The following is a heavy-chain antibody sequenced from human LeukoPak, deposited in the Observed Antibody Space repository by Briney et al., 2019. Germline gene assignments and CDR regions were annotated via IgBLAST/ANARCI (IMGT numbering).Heavy chain of an antibody. V-gene: IGHV3-23*01. J-gene: IGHJ4*02. CDR2: ISGSGGST. D-gene: IGHD7-27*01. CDR1: GFTFSSYA. Sequence: PGGSLRLSCAASGFTFSSYAMSWVRQAPGKGLEWVSAISGSGGSTYYADSVKGRFTISRDNSKNTLYLQMNSLRAEDTAVYYCARGLTGDPDFDYWGQGTLVTVSS. CDR3: ARGLTGDPDFDY.